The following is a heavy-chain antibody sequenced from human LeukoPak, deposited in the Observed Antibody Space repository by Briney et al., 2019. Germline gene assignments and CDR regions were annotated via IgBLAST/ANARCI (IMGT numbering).Heavy chain of an antibody. D-gene: IGHD6-13*01. CDR2: ISYDGSNK. J-gene: IGHJ4*02. CDR3: TRELSGSSSRHFDY. V-gene: IGHV3-30-3*01. Sequence: GGSLRLSCAASGFTFSSYAMHWVRQAPGKGLEWVAVISYDGSNKYYADSVKGRFTISGDNSRNTLYLHMNSLRAEDTAVYYCTRELSGSSSRHFDYWGQGTLVTVSS. CDR1: GFTFSSYA.